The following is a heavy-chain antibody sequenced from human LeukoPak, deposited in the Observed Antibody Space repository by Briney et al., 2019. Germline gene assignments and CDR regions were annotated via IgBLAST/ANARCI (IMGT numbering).Heavy chain of an antibody. J-gene: IGHJ4*01. Sequence: GGSLRLSCAASGFTFSRYWMYWVRQAPGEGPVWVSRIKSDGTYTSYADSVKGRFTISRDNAKNTLFLQMSNLRAEDTAFYYCARDAEDSSGWSFDYCGHGTLVTVSS. CDR2: IKSDGTYT. CDR1: GFTFSRYW. D-gene: IGHD6-19*01. CDR3: ARDAEDSSGWSFDY. V-gene: IGHV3-74*01.